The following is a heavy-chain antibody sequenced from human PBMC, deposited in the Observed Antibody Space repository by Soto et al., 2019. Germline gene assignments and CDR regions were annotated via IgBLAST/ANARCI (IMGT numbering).Heavy chain of an antibody. CDR1: GFTFSNYW. CDR3: ARGGLQHALDV. D-gene: IGHD6-13*01. CDR2: VNNDGTDT. Sequence: EVQLVESGGGLVQPGGSLRLSCAASGFTFSNYWMYWVRQAPGKGLVWVSRVNNDGTDTTHADSVKGRFTISRDNAEITLYLQMHSLRAEDTAVYYCARGGLQHALDVWGQGSTVTVSS. J-gene: IGHJ6*02. V-gene: IGHV3-74*03.